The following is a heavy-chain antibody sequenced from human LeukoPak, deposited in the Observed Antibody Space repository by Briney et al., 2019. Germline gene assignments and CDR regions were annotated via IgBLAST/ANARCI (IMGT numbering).Heavy chain of an antibody. CDR3: ARAPRKSYYYGSGSYYPLFDY. J-gene: IGHJ4*02. CDR1: GGSFSGYY. CDR2: INHSGST. Sequence: SETLSLTCAVYGGSFSGYYWSWIRQPPGKGLEWIGEINHSGSTNYNPSLKSRVTISVDTSKNQFSLKLSSVTAADTAVYYCARAPRKSYYYGSGSYYPLFDYWGQGTLVTVSS. V-gene: IGHV4-34*01. D-gene: IGHD3-10*01.